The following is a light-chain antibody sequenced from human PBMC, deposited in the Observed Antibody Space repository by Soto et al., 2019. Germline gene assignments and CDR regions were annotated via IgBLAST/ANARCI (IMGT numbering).Light chain of an antibody. CDR3: LQDYNHPFT. CDR1: QGIRND. V-gene: IGKV1-6*01. J-gene: IGKJ3*01. Sequence: AIQMTQSPSYLSASVGDRVTITCRASQGIRNDLGWYQQKPGKAPKLLIYAASSLQSGVPSRFSGSGSGTDFPLTISSLQPEDFATYSCLQDYNHPFTFGPGTKVDIK. CDR2: AAS.